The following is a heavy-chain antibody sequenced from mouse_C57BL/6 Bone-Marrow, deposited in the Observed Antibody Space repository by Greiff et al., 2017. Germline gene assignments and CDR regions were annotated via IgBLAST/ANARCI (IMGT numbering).Heavy chain of an antibody. V-gene: IGHV6-6*01. Sequence: EVKLQESGGGLVQPGGSMKLSCAASGFTFSDDWMDWVRQSPEKGLEWVAEIRNKANNHATYYAESVKERFTISRDDANSSIYMQMNSLRAEDTGIYDIKGRQLTWFAYWGQGTLVTVSA. CDR2: IRNKANNHAT. J-gene: IGHJ3*01. D-gene: IGHD2-14*01. CDR1: GFTFSDDW. CDR3: KGRQLTWFAY.